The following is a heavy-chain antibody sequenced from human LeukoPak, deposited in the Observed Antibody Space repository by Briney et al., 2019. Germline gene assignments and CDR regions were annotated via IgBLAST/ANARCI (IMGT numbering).Heavy chain of an antibody. Sequence: ASVKVSCKASGYTFTSYDINWVRQATGQGLEWMGWMNPNSGNTGYAQKLQGRVTMTRNTSITTAYMELSSLRSEDTAVYYCARGYSSGWYGWFDPWGQGTLVTVSS. CDR2: MNPNSGNT. V-gene: IGHV1-8*01. D-gene: IGHD6-19*01. CDR1: GYTFTSYD. CDR3: ARGYSSGWYGWFDP. J-gene: IGHJ5*02.